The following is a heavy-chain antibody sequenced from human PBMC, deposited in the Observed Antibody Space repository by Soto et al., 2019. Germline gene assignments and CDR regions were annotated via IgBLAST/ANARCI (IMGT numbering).Heavy chain of an antibody. CDR2: INPSGGST. CDR1: GYTFTSYY. D-gene: IGHD2-2*02. CDR3: ARQNTPTYCSSTSCYTSYYYYGMDV. Sequence: ASVKVSCKASGYTFTSYYMHWVRQAPGQGLEWMGIINPSGGSTSYAQKFQGRVTMTRDTSTSTVYMELSSLRSEDTAVYYCARQNTPTYCSSTSCYTSYYYYGMDVWGQGTTVTVSS. V-gene: IGHV1-46*01. J-gene: IGHJ6*02.